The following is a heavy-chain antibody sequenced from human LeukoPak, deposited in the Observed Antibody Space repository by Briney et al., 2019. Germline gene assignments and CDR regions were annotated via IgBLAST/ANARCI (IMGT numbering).Heavy chain of an antibody. V-gene: IGHV1-2*02. J-gene: IGHJ6*03. CDR1: GYTFTGYY. CDR2: VNPNSGGT. Sequence: ASVKVSCKASGYTFTGYYMHWVRQAPGQGLERMGWVNPNSGGTNYAQKLQGRVTMTRDTSISTAYMELSRLRSDDTPVYYCASTSSGWYPHYYYMDVWGKGTTVTVSS. CDR3: ASTSSGWYPHYYYMDV. D-gene: IGHD6-19*01.